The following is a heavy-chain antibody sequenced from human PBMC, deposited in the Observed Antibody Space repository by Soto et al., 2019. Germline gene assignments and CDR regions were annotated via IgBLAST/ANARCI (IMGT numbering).Heavy chain of an antibody. D-gene: IGHD5-18*01. CDR3: ARDPMDTALTRYYRHYGLHQ. CDR2: IYKTGST. CDR1: GGSMSSYY. Sequence: SGGSMSSYYWNWIRQPAGNGLEWIGRIYKTGSTNYNPSLKSRLTMPVDTPNNQFSLKLSSVSAAGTAMYYCARDPMDTALTRYYRHYGLHQWGPGTRS. V-gene: IGHV4-4*07. J-gene: IGHJ6*02.